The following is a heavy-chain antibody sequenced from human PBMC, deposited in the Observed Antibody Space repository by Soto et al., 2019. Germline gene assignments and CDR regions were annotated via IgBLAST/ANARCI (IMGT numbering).Heavy chain of an antibody. CDR1: GFTFSSYE. CDR3: ARDPAIYSGKFDYGLDV. V-gene: IGHV3-48*03. Sequence: QPGGSLRLSCAVSGFTFSSYEMNWVRQAPGKGLEWVSYIGTSGKTIYYADSVRGRFTISRDNAKNSLYLQMNSLRAEDTAVYFCARDPAIYSGKFDYGLDVWGRGTTDTVSS. J-gene: IGHJ6*02. D-gene: IGHD4-4*01. CDR2: IGTSGKTI.